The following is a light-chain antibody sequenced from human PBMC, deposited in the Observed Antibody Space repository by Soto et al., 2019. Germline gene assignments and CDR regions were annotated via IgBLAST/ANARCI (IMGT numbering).Light chain of an antibody. CDR1: SSDVGAYNF. CDR3: SSYTGGNPSYV. J-gene: IGLJ1*01. CDR2: EVT. Sequence: QSALTQPASVSGSPGQSITISCTGSSSDVGAYNFVSWYQHHPGRAPKLILYEVTTRPSGVSSRFSGSKSGNTASLTVSGLQAEDEADYYCSSYTGGNPSYVFGTGTKVTV. V-gene: IGLV2-14*01.